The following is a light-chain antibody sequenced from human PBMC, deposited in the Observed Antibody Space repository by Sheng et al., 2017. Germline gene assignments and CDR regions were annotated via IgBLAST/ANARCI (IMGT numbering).Light chain of an antibody. J-gene: IGKJ4*01. V-gene: IGKV1-27*01. CDR2: AAS. CDR3: QKYNSAPLT. CDR1: QDISNY. Sequence: DIQMTQSPSSLSVSVGDRVTITCRASQDISNYLGWYQQKPGTVPKLLIYAASTLQSGVPSRFGGSGSGTDFTLTISSLQPEDVATYYCQKYNSAPLTFGGGTKVEIK.